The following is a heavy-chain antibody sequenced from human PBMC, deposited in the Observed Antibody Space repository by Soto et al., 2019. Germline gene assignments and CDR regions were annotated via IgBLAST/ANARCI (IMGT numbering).Heavy chain of an antibody. D-gene: IGHD1-26*01. Sequence: QVQLVESGGGVVQPGRSLRLSCAASGFTFSMYVMHWVRQAPGKGLEWVAVMAYDGIREYYGDSVKGRFFVSRDNSKNTLYLQMNSLRPEDTAVYYCARVGGSFYGSWDSWGQGALVTVSS. V-gene: IGHV3-30-3*01. CDR3: ARVGGSFYGSWDS. CDR2: MAYDGIRE. J-gene: IGHJ4*02. CDR1: GFTFSMYV.